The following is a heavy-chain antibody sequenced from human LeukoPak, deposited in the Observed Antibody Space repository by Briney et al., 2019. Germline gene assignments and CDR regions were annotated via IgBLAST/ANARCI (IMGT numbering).Heavy chain of an antibody. CDR2: VSGSGGST. Sequence: ETLSLTCAVYGGSFSGYYWSWIRQPPGKGLEWVSAVSGSGGSTYSADSVKGRFTISRDNSKNTLYLQINSLRAEDTAVYYCARDGTAMVITNGYFDYWGQGTLVTVSS. V-gene: IGHV3-23*01. CDR1: GGSFSGYY. CDR3: ARDGTAMVITNGYFDY. D-gene: IGHD5-18*01. J-gene: IGHJ4*02.